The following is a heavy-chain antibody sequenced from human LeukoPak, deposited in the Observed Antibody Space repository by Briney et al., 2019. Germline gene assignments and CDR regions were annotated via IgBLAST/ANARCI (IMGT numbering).Heavy chain of an antibody. V-gene: IGHV5-51*01. CDR3: ARLSPLQFDY. D-gene: IGHD3-16*02. CDR1: GYRLTSYW. Sequence: GESLKISCRGSGYRLTSYWIGWVRQMPGKGLEWMVIIYPGDSDTRYSPSFQGQVTISADKSISIAYLQWSSLKASDTAMYYCARLSPLQFDYWGQGTLVTVSS. CDR2: IYPGDSDT. J-gene: IGHJ4*02.